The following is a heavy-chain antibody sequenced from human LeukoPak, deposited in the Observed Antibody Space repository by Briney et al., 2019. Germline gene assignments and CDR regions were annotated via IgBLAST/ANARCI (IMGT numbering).Heavy chain of an antibody. Sequence: PGGSLRLSCAASGFTFSSYAMSWVRQAPGKGLEWVSAISGSGGSTYYADSVKGRFTISRDNSKNTLYLQMNSLRAEDTAVYYCAKDRSYYGSGSYYIDGLSMDVWGQGTTVTVSS. J-gene: IGHJ6*02. CDR3: AKDRSYYGSGSYYIDGLSMDV. CDR1: GFTFSSYA. D-gene: IGHD3-10*01. V-gene: IGHV3-23*01. CDR2: ISGSGGST.